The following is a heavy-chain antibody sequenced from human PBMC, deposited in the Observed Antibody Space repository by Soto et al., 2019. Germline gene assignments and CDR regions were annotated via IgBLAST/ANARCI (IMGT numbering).Heavy chain of an antibody. CDR1: GFTFSRYW. CDR3: ASNYAYAEGYYWYGIDV. J-gene: IGHJ6*02. V-gene: IGHV3-74*02. Sequence: EEQLLESGGGLVQPGGSLRLSCAASGFTFSRYWMHWVRQAPGKGLVWVSRISSYGSDTHYADSVKGRFTISRDNAKNTLYLQMNGLRADDTAVYYCASNYAYAEGYYWYGIDVWGQGTTVTVSS. CDR2: ISSYGSDT. D-gene: IGHD3-16*01.